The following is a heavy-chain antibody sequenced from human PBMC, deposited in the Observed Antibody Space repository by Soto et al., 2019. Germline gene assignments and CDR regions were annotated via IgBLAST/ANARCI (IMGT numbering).Heavy chain of an antibody. J-gene: IGHJ4*02. CDR1: GDSISSSNYY. Sequence: TSETLSLTCTVSGDSISSSNYYWGWIRQAPGKGLAWIGSIVKSGSTFYNPSLKSRVTISVDTSKNQFSLKLTSVTAADTAVYYCARHEDYYGSRRYFDYWAQGTLVTVSS. CDR2: IVKSGST. V-gene: IGHV4-39*01. CDR3: ARHEDYYGSRRYFDY. D-gene: IGHD3-10*01.